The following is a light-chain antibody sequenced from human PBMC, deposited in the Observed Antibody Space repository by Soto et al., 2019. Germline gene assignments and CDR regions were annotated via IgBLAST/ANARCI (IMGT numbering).Light chain of an antibody. J-gene: IGLJ1*01. Sequence: QSALTQPASVSGSPGQSITISCTGTSSDVGGKNYVSWYQQHPGKAPKLIIYEVSNRPSGVSNRFSGSKSGNTASLTISGLQAEDEADYYCASYTTSNTHVFGTGTKVTVL. CDR2: EVS. CDR1: SSDVGGKNY. V-gene: IGLV2-14*01. CDR3: ASYTTSNTHV.